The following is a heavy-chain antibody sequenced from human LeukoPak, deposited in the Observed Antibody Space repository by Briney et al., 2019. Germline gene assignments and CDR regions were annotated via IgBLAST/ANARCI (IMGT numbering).Heavy chain of an antibody. V-gene: IGHV1-8*01. J-gene: IGHJ6*02. CDR1: GYTFTSYD. CDR3: AREGGYQYYYAMDV. D-gene: IGHD3-16*01. CDR2: MNPNSGNT. Sequence: ASVKVSCKASGYTFTSYDINWARQATGQGLEWMGWMNPNSGNTGYAQKFQGRVTMTRNTSISTAYMELSSLRSEDTAVYYCAREGGYQYYYAMDVWGQGTTVTVSS.